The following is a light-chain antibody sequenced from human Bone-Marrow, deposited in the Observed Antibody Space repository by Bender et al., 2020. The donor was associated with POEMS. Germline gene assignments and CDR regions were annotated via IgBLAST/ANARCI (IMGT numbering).Light chain of an antibody. Sequence: QSALTQPPSASGSPGQSVTISCTGTSSDVGGYNYVSWYQQHPGKAPKVMIYEVTKRPSGVPDRFSGYKSGNTASLTISGLQAEDEADYYCSSYAGSNNRVFGGGTKLTVL. J-gene: IGLJ3*02. V-gene: IGLV2-8*01. CDR1: SSDVGGYNY. CDR3: SSYAGSNNRV. CDR2: EVT.